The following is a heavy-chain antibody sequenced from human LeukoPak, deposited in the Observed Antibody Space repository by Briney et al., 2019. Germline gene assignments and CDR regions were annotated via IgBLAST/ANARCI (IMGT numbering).Heavy chain of an antibody. J-gene: IGHJ4*02. CDR1: GFTFSSYA. V-gene: IGHV3-23*01. CDR3: AKAVVVVPAATPFDY. CDR2: ISGSGGAT. D-gene: IGHD2-2*01. Sequence: GSPRLSCAASGFTFSSYAMSWVRQAPGKGLEWVSTISGSGGATYYADSVKGRFTISRDNSKITLYLQTNGLRAEDTAPFYCAKAVVVVPAATPFDYWGLGTLVTVSS.